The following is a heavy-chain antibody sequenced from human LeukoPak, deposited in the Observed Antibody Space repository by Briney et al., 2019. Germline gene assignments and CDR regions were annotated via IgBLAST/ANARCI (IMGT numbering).Heavy chain of an antibody. CDR1: GGSISSGGYY. V-gene: IGHV4-31*03. D-gene: IGHD2-21*02. Sequence: SQTLSLTCTVSGGSISSGGYYWGWIRQHPGKGLEWIGYIYYSGSTYYNPSLKSRVTISVDTSKNQFSVKLSSVTAADTAVYYCARGRPESYCGGDCYPPFDYWGQGTLVTVSS. CDR2: IYYSGST. CDR3: ARGRPESYCGGDCYPPFDY. J-gene: IGHJ4*02.